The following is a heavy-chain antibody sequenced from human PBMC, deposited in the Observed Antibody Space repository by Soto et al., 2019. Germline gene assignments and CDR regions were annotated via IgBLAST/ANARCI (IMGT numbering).Heavy chain of an antibody. J-gene: IGHJ4*02. CDR1: GGTFSSYA. Sequence: QVQLVQSGAEVKKPGSSAKVSCKASGGTFSSYAIDWVRQAPGQGLEWIGGIIPIFGTADYAQKFQGRVTITADESTSTAYMELSSLRSEDTAVYYCARGQTGGGWGYYFDYWGQGTLVTVSS. CDR2: IIPIFGTA. CDR3: ARGQTGGGWGYYFDY. D-gene: IGHD3-16*01. V-gene: IGHV1-69*12.